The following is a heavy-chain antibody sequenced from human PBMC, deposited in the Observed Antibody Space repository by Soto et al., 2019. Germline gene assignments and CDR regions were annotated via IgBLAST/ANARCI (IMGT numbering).Heavy chain of an antibody. Sequence: PSETLSLTCTVSGGSISSGGYYWSWIRQHPGKGLEWIGYIYYSGSTYYNPSLKSRVTISVDTSKNQFSLKLSAVTAADTAVYYCASGPRYCSGGSCYRAEYFQHWGQGTLVTVSS. J-gene: IGHJ1*01. CDR3: ASGPRYCSGGSCYRAEYFQH. D-gene: IGHD2-15*01. CDR2: IYYSGST. V-gene: IGHV4-31*03. CDR1: GGSISSGGYY.